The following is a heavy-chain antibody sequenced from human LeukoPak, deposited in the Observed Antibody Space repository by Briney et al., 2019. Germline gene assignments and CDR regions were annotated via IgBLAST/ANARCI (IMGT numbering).Heavy chain of an antibody. J-gene: IGHJ4*02. CDR2: FNPNSGDS. Sequence: ASVKVSCKASGYTFTADYIHWMRQAPGQGLEWMGWFNPNSGDSNFAQKFQGRVTMTRDTSTSTAYVELSRLRSDDTAVYYCARGGGPRYGGYYFDYWGQGTLVTVSS. CDR3: ARGGGPRYGGYYFDY. V-gene: IGHV1-2*02. CDR1: GYTFTADY. D-gene: IGHD4-23*01.